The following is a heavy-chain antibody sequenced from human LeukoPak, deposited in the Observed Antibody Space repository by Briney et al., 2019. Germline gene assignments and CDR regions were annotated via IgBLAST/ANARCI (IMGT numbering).Heavy chain of an antibody. CDR2: IYPGDSDT. J-gene: IGHJ3*02. D-gene: IGHD2-2*01. CDR3: ARRRYCSSTSCYEGAFDI. Sequence: GESLKISCKGSGYSFTSYWIAWVRQMPGKGLEWMGIIYPGDSDTRYSPSFQGRVTVSVDKSINTAYLQWSSLKASDTAMYYCARRRYCSSTSCYEGAFDIWGQGTMVTVSS. V-gene: IGHV5-51*01. CDR1: GYSFTSYW.